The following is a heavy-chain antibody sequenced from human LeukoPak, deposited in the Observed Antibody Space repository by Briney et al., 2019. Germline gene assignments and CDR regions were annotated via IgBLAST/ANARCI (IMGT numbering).Heavy chain of an antibody. J-gene: IGHJ6*02. CDR3: ARALIPITGTGYYGMDV. CDR1: GGSISSYY. Sequence: SETLSLTCTVPGGSISSYYWSWIRQPPGKGLEWIGYIYYSGSTNYNPSLKSRVTISVDTSKNQFSLKLSSVTAADTAVYYCARALIPITGTGYYGMDVWGQGTTVTVSS. CDR2: IYYSGST. D-gene: IGHD1-20*01. V-gene: IGHV4-59*01.